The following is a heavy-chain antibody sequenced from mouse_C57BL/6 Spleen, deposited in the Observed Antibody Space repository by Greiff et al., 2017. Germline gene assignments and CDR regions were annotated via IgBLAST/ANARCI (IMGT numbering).Heavy chain of an antibody. D-gene: IGHD2-2*01. CDR2: IDPENGDT. CDR3: TSTMVTTKGVFDY. Sequence: VQLQQSGAELVRPGASVKLSCTASGFNIKDDYMHWVKQRPEQGLEWIGWIDPENGDTEYASKFQGKATITADTSSNTAYLQLSSLTSEDTAVYYCTSTMVTTKGVFDYWGQGTTLTVSS. CDR1: GFNIKDDY. V-gene: IGHV14-4*01. J-gene: IGHJ2*01.